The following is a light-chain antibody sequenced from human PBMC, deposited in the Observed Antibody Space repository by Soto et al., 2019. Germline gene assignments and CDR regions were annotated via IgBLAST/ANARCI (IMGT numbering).Light chain of an antibody. CDR3: SSYAGSNNLV. CDR2: EVS. V-gene: IGLV2-8*01. Sequence: QSALTQPPSASGSPGQSVTISCTGTSSDVGGDNYVSWYQQHPGQAPKLMIYEVSKWPAGVPNRFSGSKSGNTASLTVSGLQAEDEADYYCSSYAGSNNLVFGGGTKLTVL. J-gene: IGLJ2*01. CDR1: SSDVGGDNY.